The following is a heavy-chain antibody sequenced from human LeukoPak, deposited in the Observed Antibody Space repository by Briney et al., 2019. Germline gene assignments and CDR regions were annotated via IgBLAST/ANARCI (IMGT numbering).Heavy chain of an antibody. CDR1: GYTFTSYD. Sequence: ASVKVSCKASGYTFTSYDINWVRQATGQGLEWMGWMNPNSGNTGYAQKFQGRVTITRNTSISTAYMELSSLRSDDTAVYYCARDSRYKQWLAHFDYWGQGTLVTVSS. V-gene: IGHV1-8*03. J-gene: IGHJ4*02. CDR2: MNPNSGNT. D-gene: IGHD6-19*01. CDR3: ARDSRYKQWLAHFDY.